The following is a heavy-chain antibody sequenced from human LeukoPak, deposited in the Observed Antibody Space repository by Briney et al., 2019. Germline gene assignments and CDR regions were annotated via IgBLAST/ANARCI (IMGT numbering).Heavy chain of an antibody. CDR1: GFTVSSNY. V-gene: IGHV3-7*01. J-gene: IGHJ6*02. CDR3: ARDNLAGRGYYYGMDV. Sequence: GGSLRLSCAASGFTVSSNYMSWVRQAPGKGLEWVANIKQDGSEKYYVDSVKGRFTISRDNAKNSLYLQMNSLRAEDTAVYYCARDNLAGRGYYYGMDVWGQGTTVTVSS. CDR2: IKQDGSEK.